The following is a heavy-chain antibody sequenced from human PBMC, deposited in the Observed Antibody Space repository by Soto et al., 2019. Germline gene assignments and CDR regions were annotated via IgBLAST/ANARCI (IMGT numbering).Heavy chain of an antibody. CDR3: ARQLEAAVAATNWFDP. D-gene: IGHD6-19*01. CDR2: IYYSGST. J-gene: IGHJ5*02. CDR1: GGSISSSSYY. Sequence: PSETLSLTCTVSGGSISSSSYYWGWIRQPPGKGLEWIGSIYYSGSTYYNPSLKSRVTISVDTSKNQFSLKLSSVTAADTAVYYCARQLEAAVAATNWFDPWGQGTLVTVSS. V-gene: IGHV4-39*01.